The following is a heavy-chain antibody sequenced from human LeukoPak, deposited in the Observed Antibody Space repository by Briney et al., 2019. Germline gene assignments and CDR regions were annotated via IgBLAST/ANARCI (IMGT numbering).Heavy chain of an antibody. CDR1: GDSFSSNSAT. CDR3: ARFIYGLDY. CDR2: TYYRSKWFN. V-gene: IGHV6-1*01. J-gene: IGHJ4*02. D-gene: IGHD2/OR15-2a*01. Sequence: SQTLSLTCAISGDSFSSNSATWNWIRQSPSRGLEWLGRTYYRSKWFNDYAVPVNSRITITPDTSKNRFSLQLNSVTPEDTAVYYCARFIYGLDYWGQGTLVTVSS.